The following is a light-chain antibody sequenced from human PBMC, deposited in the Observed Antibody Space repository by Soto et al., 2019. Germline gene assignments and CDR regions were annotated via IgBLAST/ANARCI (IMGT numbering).Light chain of an antibody. CDR1: QSLAYSDGNTY. CDR3: MQGTHWPYT. V-gene: IGKV2-30*01. J-gene: IGKJ2*01. Sequence: DVVMTQSPLSLPVTLGQPASISCKSSQSLAYSDGNTYLNWFQQRPGQSPRRLIYTVSNRDSGVPARFSGSGSGTDFTLKISRVEAEDVGVYYCMQGTHWPYTFGQGTKLEIK. CDR2: TVS.